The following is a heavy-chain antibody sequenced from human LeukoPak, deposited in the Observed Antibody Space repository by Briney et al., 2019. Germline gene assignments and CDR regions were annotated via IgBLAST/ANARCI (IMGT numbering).Heavy chain of an antibody. V-gene: IGHV1-2*02. D-gene: IGHD2/OR15-2a*01. CDR1: GYTFTGYY. J-gene: IGHJ2*01. CDR2: INPNSGGT. Sequence: ASVKVSCKASGYTFTGYYMHWVRQAPGQGLEWMGWINPNSGGTNYAQKFQGRVTMTRDTSISTAYMELTRLTCDDTAMSLTAWSFSYFVLWVRGALVTVSS. CDR3: AWSFSYFVL.